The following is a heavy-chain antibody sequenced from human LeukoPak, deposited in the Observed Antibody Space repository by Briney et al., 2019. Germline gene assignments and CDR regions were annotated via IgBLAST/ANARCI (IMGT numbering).Heavy chain of an antibody. CDR2: IYYSGSA. Sequence: PSETLSLTCTVSGGSISSGGYYWSWIRQHPGKGLEWIGYIYYSGSAYYNPSLKSRVTISVDTSENQFSLKLSSVTAADTAVYYCARRSGPTSGYFDYWGQGTLVTVSS. J-gene: IGHJ4*02. CDR3: ARRSGPTSGYFDY. D-gene: IGHD3-3*01. V-gene: IGHV4-31*03. CDR1: GGSISSGGYY.